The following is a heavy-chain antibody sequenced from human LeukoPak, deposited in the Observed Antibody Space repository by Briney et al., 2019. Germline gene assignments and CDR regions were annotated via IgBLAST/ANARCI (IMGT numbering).Heavy chain of an antibody. V-gene: IGHV1-69*01. D-gene: IGHD1-7*01. CDR1: GGTFSSYA. Sequence: GASVKVSCKASGGTFSSYAISWVRQAPGQGLEWMGGIIPIFGTANYAQKFQGRVTITADESTSTAYMELSSLRSEDTAVYYCARGNWNYAKFDYWGQGTLVTVSS. CDR3: ARGNWNYAKFDY. J-gene: IGHJ4*02. CDR2: IIPIFGTA.